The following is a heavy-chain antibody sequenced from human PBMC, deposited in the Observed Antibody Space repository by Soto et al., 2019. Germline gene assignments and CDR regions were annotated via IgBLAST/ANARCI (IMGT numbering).Heavy chain of an antibody. CDR1: GFIFSNYA. Sequence: EVQLLESGGGLVEPGGSLSLSCVASGFIFSNYALTCVRQAPGKGLEWVSTISATGGSAFYADSVKGRFTISRDNFKNTLYLHMNSLRAEDTAVYYCTKDLLDDYNHLYSLDYWGQGTLVTLSS. V-gene: IGHV3-23*01. CDR3: TKDLLDDYNHLYSLDY. D-gene: IGHD4-4*01. CDR2: ISATGGSA. J-gene: IGHJ4*02.